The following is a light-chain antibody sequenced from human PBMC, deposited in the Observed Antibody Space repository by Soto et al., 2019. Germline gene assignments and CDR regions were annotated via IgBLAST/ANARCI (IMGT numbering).Light chain of an antibody. CDR3: QQCNTFPLS. J-gene: IGKJ4*01. V-gene: IGKV1-12*01. CDR1: QRISSW. Sequence: DLQLTQSPSSVSASVGDRVTITCRASQRISSWVAWYQQKPGQAPKLLIYAASELQSGVPSRFSGSGSGTEFTLTISSLQPEDFATYYCQQCNTFPLSFGGGTRVEV. CDR2: AAS.